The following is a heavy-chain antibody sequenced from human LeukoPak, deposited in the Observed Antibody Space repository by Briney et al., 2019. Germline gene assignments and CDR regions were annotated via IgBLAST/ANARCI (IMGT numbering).Heavy chain of an antibody. CDR3: AKAGTYCSSTRCSFLY. V-gene: IGHV3-30*02. J-gene: IGHJ1*01. CDR2: IRYDGSNK. D-gene: IGHD2-2*01. Sequence: PGGSLCLSCAASGFTLSSYGMHWVRQAPGKGLEWVAFIRYDGSNKYYADSVKGRFTISRDNSKNTLYLQMNSLRAEDTAVYYCAKAGTYCSSTRCSFLYWGQRTFVTLSS. CDR1: GFTLSSYG.